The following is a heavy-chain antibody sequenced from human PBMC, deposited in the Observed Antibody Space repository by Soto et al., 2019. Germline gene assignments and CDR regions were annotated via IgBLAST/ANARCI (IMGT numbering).Heavy chain of an antibody. CDR3: AGRQQWLALSY. D-gene: IGHD6-19*01. Sequence: SETLSLTCAVYGGSFSGYYWSWIRQPPGKGLEWIGEINHSGSTNYNPSLKSRVTISVDTSKNQFSLKLSSVTAADTAVYYCAGRQQWLALSYWGQGTLVTVS. J-gene: IGHJ4*02. V-gene: IGHV4-34*01. CDR1: GGSFSGYY. CDR2: INHSGST.